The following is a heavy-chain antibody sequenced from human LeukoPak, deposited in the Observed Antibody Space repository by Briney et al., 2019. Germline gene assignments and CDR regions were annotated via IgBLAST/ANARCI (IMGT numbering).Heavy chain of an antibody. Sequence: GASVKVFCKASGYTFTGYYMHWVRQAPGQGLEWMGWINPNSGGTNYAQKFQGRVTMTRDTSISTAYMELSRLRSDDTAVYYCARIISEETYILRYFDWNYFDYWGQGTLVTVSS. D-gene: IGHD3-9*01. J-gene: IGHJ4*02. V-gene: IGHV1-2*02. CDR3: ARIISEETYILRYFDWNYFDY. CDR2: INPNSGGT. CDR1: GYTFTGYY.